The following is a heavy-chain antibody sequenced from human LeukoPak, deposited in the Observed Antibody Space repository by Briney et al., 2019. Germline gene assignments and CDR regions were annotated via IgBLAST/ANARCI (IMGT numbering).Heavy chain of an antibody. J-gene: IGHJ4*02. V-gene: IGHV1-3*01. CDR1: GYTFTSYA. CDR2: INAGNGNT. Sequence: ASVKVSCKASGYTFTSYAMHWVSQAPGQRLEWMGWINAGNGNTKYSQKFQGRVTMTTDTSTSTAYMELRSLRSDDTAVYYCAKEFYYYDSSGYHWDYWGQGTLVTVSS. D-gene: IGHD3-22*01. CDR3: AKEFYYYDSSGYHWDY.